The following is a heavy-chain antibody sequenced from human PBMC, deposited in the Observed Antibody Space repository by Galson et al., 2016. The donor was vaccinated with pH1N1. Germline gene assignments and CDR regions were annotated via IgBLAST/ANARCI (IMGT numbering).Heavy chain of an antibody. CDR2: INHSGST. CDR3: ARVSTMLVLVVGYYYCYYMDV. J-gene: IGHJ6*03. D-gene: IGHD3-22*01. V-gene: IGHV4-34*01. Sequence: ETLSLTCAVYGGSFSDSYWTWIRLSPGKGLEWIGEINHSGSTNYNPSLKSRVTISVDTSKNQFSLKLSSVTAADTAMYYCARVSTMLVLVVGYYYCYYMDVWGKGTTVTVS. CDR1: GGSFSDSY.